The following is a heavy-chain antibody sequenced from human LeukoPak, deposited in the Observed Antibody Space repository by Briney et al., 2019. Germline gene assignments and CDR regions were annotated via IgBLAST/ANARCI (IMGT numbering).Heavy chain of an antibody. D-gene: IGHD3-3*01. Sequence: GGSLRLSCAASGFTFSSYAMSWVRQAPGKGLEWVSAISGSGGSTYYADSVKGRFTISRDNSKNTLYLQMNSLRAEGTAVYYCAKWEVAGTYYDFWSGYYKGYFDYWGQGTLVTVSS. CDR3: AKWEVAGTYYDFWSGYYKGYFDY. J-gene: IGHJ4*02. CDR1: GFTFSSYA. V-gene: IGHV3-23*01. CDR2: ISGSGGST.